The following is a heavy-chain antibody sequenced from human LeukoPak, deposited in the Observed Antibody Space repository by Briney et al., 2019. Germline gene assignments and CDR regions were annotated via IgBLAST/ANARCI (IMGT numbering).Heavy chain of an antibody. J-gene: IGHJ4*02. D-gene: IGHD1-1*01. CDR2: IYYSGRT. CDR1: GDSITTSYY. CDR3: ARGTTTPDY. V-gene: IGHV4-39*07. Sequence: KPSETLSLTCTVSGDSITTSYYWGWIRQPPGKGLEWIGSIYYSGRTYYNPSLKSRVTISVDTSKNQFSLKLNSVTAADTAVYYCARGTTTPDYWGQGTLVTVSS.